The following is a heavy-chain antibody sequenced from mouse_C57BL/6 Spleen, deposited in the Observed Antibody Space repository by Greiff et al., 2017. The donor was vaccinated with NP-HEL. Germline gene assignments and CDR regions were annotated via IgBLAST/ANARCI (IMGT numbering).Heavy chain of an antibody. J-gene: IGHJ3*01. Sequence: EVQLQQSGAELVRPGASVKLSCTASGFNIKDDYMHWVKQRPEQGLEWIGWIDPENGDTEYASKFQGKATITADTSSNTAYLQLSSLTSEDTAVYYGTVSSYEAYWGQGTLVTVSA. CDR3: TVSSYEAY. CDR1: GFNIKDDY. V-gene: IGHV14-4*01. D-gene: IGHD1-1*01. CDR2: IDPENGDT.